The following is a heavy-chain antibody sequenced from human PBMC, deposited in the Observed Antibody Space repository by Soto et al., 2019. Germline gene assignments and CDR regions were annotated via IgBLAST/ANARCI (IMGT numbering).Heavy chain of an antibody. Sequence: GASVKVSCKASGYTFTGYFMHWVRQAPGQGLEWMGWINPNSGGTNYAQKFQGWVTMTRDTSISTAYMELSRLRSDDTAVYYCARGDDRYSGYESVLNFDYWGQGTLGTVSS. D-gene: IGHD5-12*01. J-gene: IGHJ4*02. CDR2: INPNSGGT. CDR3: ARGDDRYSGYESVLNFDY. CDR1: GYTFTGYF. V-gene: IGHV1-2*04.